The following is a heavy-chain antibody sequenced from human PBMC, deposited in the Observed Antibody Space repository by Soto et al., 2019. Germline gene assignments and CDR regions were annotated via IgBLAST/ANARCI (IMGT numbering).Heavy chain of an antibody. Sequence: SETLSLTCVVYGGSLSGIYWTWVRQPPGKGLEWIGEVNHSGSTNYSPSLESRITISLDTSNNQFSLKLSSVTAADTAVYYCAKGPGYSFGYSVYYYYYGMDVWGQGTTVTVSS. J-gene: IGHJ6*02. CDR3: AKGPGYSFGYSVYYYYYGMDV. D-gene: IGHD5-18*01. CDR1: GGSLSGIY. V-gene: IGHV4-34*01. CDR2: VNHSGST.